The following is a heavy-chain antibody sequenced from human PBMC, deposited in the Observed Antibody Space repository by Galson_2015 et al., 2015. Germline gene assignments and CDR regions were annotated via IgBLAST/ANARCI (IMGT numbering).Heavy chain of an antibody. CDR3: AKGGPYCSGGNCHGVFDS. Sequence: SLRLSCAVSGFTFSSYAMGWVRQAPGTGLEGVSSIGDSGANTKYADSVKGRFTISRDNSKNTLYLQMNSLRCDDTAVYYCAKGGPYCSGGNCHGVFDSWGQGTLVTVSS. V-gene: IGHV3-23*01. J-gene: IGHJ4*02. CDR1: GFTFSSYA. D-gene: IGHD2-15*01. CDR2: IGDSGANT.